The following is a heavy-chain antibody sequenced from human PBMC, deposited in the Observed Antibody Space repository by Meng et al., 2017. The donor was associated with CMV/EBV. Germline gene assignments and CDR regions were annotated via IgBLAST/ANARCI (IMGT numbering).Heavy chain of an antibody. J-gene: IGHJ3*02. D-gene: IGHD3-3*01. CDR1: GFTFSNAW. CDR3: TTDGRYYDFWSGYYLAFDI. Sequence: GESLKISCAASGFTFSNAWMSWVRQAPGKGLEWVGRIKSKTDGGTTDYAAPVKGRFTISRDDSKNTLYLQMNSLKTEDTAVYYCTTDGRYYDFWSGYYLAFDIWGQVTMVTVSS. CDR2: IKSKTDGGTT. V-gene: IGHV3-15*01.